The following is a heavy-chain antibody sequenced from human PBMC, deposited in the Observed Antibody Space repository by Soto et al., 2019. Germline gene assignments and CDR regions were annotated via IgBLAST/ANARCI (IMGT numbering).Heavy chain of an antibody. V-gene: IGHV1-18*01. Sequence: QVQLVQSGAEVKKPGASVKVSCKASGYTFTSYGISWVRQAPGQGLEWMGWISAYNGNTNYAQKLQGRVTMTTDTSTSTAYMELRSLRSDHTAVYYCARDRRYYGSGSNYYYGMDVWGQGTTVTVSS. D-gene: IGHD3-10*01. CDR1: GYTFTSYG. J-gene: IGHJ6*02. CDR2: ISAYNGNT. CDR3: ARDRRYYGSGSNYYYGMDV.